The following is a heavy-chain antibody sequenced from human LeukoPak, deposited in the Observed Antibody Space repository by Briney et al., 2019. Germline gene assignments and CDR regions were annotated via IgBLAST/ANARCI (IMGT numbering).Heavy chain of an antibody. CDR2: ISAYNGNT. V-gene: IGHV1-18*01. D-gene: IGHD2-2*01. Sequence: GSSVKVSCKASGGTFSSYAISWVRQAPGQGLEWMGWISAYNGNTNYAQKLQGRVTMTTDTSTSTAYMELRSLGSDDTAVYYCARPRGYCSSTSCQGRAGYYYMDVWGKGTTVTVSS. CDR1: GGTFSSYA. J-gene: IGHJ6*03. CDR3: ARPRGYCSSTSCQGRAGYYYMDV.